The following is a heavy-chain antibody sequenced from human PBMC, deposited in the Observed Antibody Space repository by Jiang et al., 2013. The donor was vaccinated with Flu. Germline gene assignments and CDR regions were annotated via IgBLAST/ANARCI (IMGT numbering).Heavy chain of an antibody. CDR3: ARGGRGAYYDILTGYQPGFDY. CDR2: INHSGST. D-gene: IGHD3-9*01. Sequence: LLKPSETLSLTCAVYGGSFSGYYWSWIRQPPGKGLEWIGEINHSGSTNYKPSLKSRVTISVDTSNNQFSLKLSSVTAADTAVYYCARGGRGAYYDILTGYQPGFDYWGQGTLVTVSS. J-gene: IGHJ4*02. V-gene: IGHV4-34*01. CDR1: GGSFSGYY.